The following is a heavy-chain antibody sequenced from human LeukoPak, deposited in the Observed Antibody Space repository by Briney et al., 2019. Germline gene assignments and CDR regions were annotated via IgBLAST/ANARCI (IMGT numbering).Heavy chain of an antibody. CDR3: ARDGAITMVPSPLDY. J-gene: IGHJ4*02. Sequence: ASVKVSCKASGYTFTSYYMHWVRQAPGQGLEWMGIINPSGGSTSYAQKFQGRVTMTRDTSTSTVYMELSSLRSEDTAVYYCARDGAITMVPSPLDYWGQGTLVTVSS. CDR2: INPSGGST. CDR1: GYTFTSYY. D-gene: IGHD3-10*01. V-gene: IGHV1-46*01.